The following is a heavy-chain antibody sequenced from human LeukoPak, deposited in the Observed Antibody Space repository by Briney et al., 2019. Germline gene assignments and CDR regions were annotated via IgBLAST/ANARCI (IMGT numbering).Heavy chain of an antibody. CDR1: GFTFNNYG. J-gene: IGHJ4*02. CDR3: AKGPLRGTAAAIDY. V-gene: IGHV3-30*18. Sequence: GGSLRLSCAASGFTFNNYGMHWVRQAPAKGLGWVAVISYDGRNIHYPDSVKGRFTISRDISTDTLWLQMDSLRTEDTAVYYCAKGPLRGTAAAIDYWGQGTLVTVSS. CDR2: ISYDGRNI. D-gene: IGHD2-2*01.